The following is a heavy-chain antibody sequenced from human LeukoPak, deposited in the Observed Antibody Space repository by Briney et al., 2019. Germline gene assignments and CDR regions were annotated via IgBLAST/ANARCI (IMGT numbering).Heavy chain of an antibody. V-gene: IGHV3-43*01. J-gene: IGHJ4*02. CDR2: ISWDGGST. Sequence: GGSLRLSCAASGFTFDDYTMHWVRQAPGKGLEWVSLISWDGGSTYYADSVKGRFTISRDNSRNSLYLQMNSLRTEDTALYYCAKDISGSYFLGNYFDYWGQGTLVTVSS. CDR1: GFTFDDYT. CDR3: AKDISGSYFLGNYFDY. D-gene: IGHD1-26*01.